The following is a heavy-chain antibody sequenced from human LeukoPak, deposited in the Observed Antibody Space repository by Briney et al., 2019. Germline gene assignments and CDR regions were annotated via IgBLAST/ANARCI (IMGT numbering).Heavy chain of an antibody. V-gene: IGHV3-33*06. CDR2: IWYDGSNK. D-gene: IGHD6-13*01. CDR1: GFTFSSYG. CDR3: AKDGVAAAVVQFGIDRFDP. J-gene: IGHJ5*02. Sequence: GGSLRLSCAASGFTFSSYGMHWVRQAPGKGLERVAVIWYDGSNKYYADSVKGRFTISRDNSKNTLYLQMNSLRAEDTAVYYCAKDGVAAAVVQFGIDRFDPWGQGTLVTVSS.